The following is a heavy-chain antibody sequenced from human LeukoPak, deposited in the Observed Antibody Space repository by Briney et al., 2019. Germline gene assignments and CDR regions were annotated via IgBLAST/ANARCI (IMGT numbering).Heavy chain of an antibody. D-gene: IGHD3-10*01. CDR1: GGSFSGYY. CDR3: ARGRFTGGGFGESHD. Sequence: RPSETLSLTCAVYGGSFSGYYWSWIRQPPGKGLEWIGEINHSRRTNYNPSLKSRVTISIDTSKNQISLRLSSVTAADTAVYYCARGRFTGGGFGESHDWGQGTLVTVSS. CDR2: INHSRRT. J-gene: IGHJ4*02. V-gene: IGHV4-34*01.